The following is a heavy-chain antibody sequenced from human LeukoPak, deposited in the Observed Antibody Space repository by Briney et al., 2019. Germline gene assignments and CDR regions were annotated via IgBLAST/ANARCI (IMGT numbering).Heavy chain of an antibody. V-gene: IGHV3-33*01. Sequence: GGSLRLSCAASGFTFSSYGMHWVRQAPGKGLEWVAYIWYDGSNKYYADSVKGRFTISRDNSKNTLYLQMNSLRAEDTAVYYCARIGDHGGDYWGQGTLVTVSS. CDR1: GFTFSSYG. J-gene: IGHJ4*02. CDR2: IWYDGSNK. D-gene: IGHD2-21*01. CDR3: ARIGDHGGDY.